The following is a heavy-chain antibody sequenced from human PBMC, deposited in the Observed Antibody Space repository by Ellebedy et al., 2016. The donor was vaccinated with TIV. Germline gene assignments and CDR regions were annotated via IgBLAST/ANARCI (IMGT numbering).Heavy chain of an antibody. CDR2: IYHSGST. CDR1: GGSISSYY. V-gene: IGHV4-4*07. CDR3: ARASLSVAVWFDP. J-gene: IGHJ5*02. D-gene: IGHD2/OR15-2a*01. Sequence: GSLRLXXTVSGGSISSYYWSWIRQPAGKGLEWIGRIYHSGSTYYNPSLKSRVTISVDTSKNQFSLKLSSVTAADTAVYYCARASLSVAVWFDPWGQGTLVTVSS.